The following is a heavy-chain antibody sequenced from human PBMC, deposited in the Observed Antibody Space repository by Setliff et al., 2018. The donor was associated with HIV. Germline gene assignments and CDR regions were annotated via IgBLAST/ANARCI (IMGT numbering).Heavy chain of an antibody. V-gene: IGHV3-21*01. CDR1: GFTFSSYS. Sequence: GGSLRLSCAASGFTFSSYSMNWVRQAPGKGLEWVSSISSSSSYICYADSVKGRFTISRDNAKNSLYLQMNSLRAEDTAVYYCARDCVAVAGTGPDAFDIWGRGTMVTVSS. D-gene: IGHD6-19*01. J-gene: IGHJ3*02. CDR3: ARDCVAVAGTGPDAFDI. CDR2: ISSSSSYI.